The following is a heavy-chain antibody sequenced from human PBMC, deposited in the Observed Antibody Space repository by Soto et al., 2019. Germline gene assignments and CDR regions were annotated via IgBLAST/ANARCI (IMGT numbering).Heavy chain of an antibody. CDR3: ARVGAYYYDSSGSRGAFDI. CDR1: CYTFTSYG. Sequence: ASVKVSCEDSCYTFTSYGISWVRQAPGQGLEWMGWISAYNGNTNYAQKLQGRVTMTTDTSTSTAYMELRSLRSDDTAVYYCARVGAYYYDSSGSRGAFDIWGQGTMVTVSS. V-gene: IGHV1-18*01. CDR2: ISAYNGNT. J-gene: IGHJ3*02. D-gene: IGHD3-22*01.